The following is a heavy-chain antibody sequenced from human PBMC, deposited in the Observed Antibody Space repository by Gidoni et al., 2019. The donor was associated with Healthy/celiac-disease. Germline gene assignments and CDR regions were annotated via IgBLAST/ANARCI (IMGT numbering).Heavy chain of an antibody. D-gene: IGHD6-19*01. V-gene: IGHV3-48*03. CDR1: GFTFSSYE. CDR2: ISSSGSTI. J-gene: IGHJ4*02. Sequence: EVQLVESGGGLVQPGGSLRLSCAASGFTFSSYEMNWVRQAPGKGLEWVSYISSSGSTIYYADSVKGRFTISRDNAKNSLYLQMNSLRAEDTAVYYCARDSPGGYSSGWYYFDYWGQGTLVTVSS. CDR3: ARDSPGGYSSGWYYFDY.